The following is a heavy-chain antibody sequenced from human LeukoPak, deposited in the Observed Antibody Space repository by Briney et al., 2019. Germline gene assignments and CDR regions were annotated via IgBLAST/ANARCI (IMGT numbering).Heavy chain of an antibody. CDR2: INHSGST. CDR1: GGSFSGYY. D-gene: IGHD6-13*01. Sequence: SETLSLTCAAYGGSFSGYYWSWIRQPPGKGLEWIGEINHSGSTNYNPSLKSRVTISVDTSKNQFSLKLSSVTAADTAVYYCASVRQPGYSSSWYPWGQGTLVTVSS. V-gene: IGHV4-34*01. J-gene: IGHJ5*02. CDR3: ASVRQPGYSSSWYP.